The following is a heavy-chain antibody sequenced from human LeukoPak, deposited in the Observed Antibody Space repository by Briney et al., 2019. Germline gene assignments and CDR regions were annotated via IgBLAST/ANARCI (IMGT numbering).Heavy chain of an antibody. V-gene: IGHV4-59*01. J-gene: IGHJ4*02. CDR3: ARRDSSGYYNV. CDR1: GGSIIGYY. D-gene: IGHD3-22*01. CDR2: IHYSGNT. Sequence: SVTLSLTCTVSGGSIIGYYWSWIRQPPGMGLEWIAYIHYSGNTASNPSLKSRVTISVDTSKNQVSLRVTSVTAADTAVYYCARRDSSGYYNVWGQGTLVTVSS.